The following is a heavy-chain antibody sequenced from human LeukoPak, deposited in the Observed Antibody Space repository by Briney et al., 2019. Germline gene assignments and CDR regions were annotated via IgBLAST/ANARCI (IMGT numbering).Heavy chain of an antibody. D-gene: IGHD2-2*01. CDR1: GGSISGYY. Sequence: SETLSLTCTVSGGSISGYYWGWIRQPPGKGLEWIGYIYYSGSTNYNPSLKSRVTISVDTSKNQFSLKLSSVTAADTAVYYCARGGVAVVVPAAGPLKWELELPQANWFDPWGQGTLVTVSS. J-gene: IGHJ5*02. V-gene: IGHV4-59*01. CDR3: ARGGVAVVVPAAGPLKWELELPQANWFDP. CDR2: IYYSGST.